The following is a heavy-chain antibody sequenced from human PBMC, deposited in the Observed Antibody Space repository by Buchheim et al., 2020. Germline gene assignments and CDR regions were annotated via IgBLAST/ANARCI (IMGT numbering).Heavy chain of an antibody. CDR2: MNPNSGNT. D-gene: IGHD3-3*01. CDR3: ARGNRDRELGVYYDFWSGYYYYYYYGMDV. CDR1: GYTFTSYD. J-gene: IGHJ6*02. V-gene: IGHV1-8*01. Sequence: QVQLVQSGAEVKKPGASVKVSCKASGYTFTSYDINWVRQATGQGLEWMGWMNPNSGNTGYAQKFQGRVTMTRNTSISTAYMELSSLRSEDTAVYYCARGNRDRELGVYYDFWSGYYYYYYYGMDVWGQGTT.